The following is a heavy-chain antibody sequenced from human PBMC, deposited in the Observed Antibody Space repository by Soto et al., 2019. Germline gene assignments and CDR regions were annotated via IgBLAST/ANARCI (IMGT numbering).Heavy chain of an antibody. CDR1: GFTFRSYS. D-gene: IGHD4-17*01. CDR3: ATYGGIDV. J-gene: IGHJ6*02. CDR2: IWYDASHT. Sequence: PGGSLRLSCAASGFTFRSYSMHWVRQAPGKGLEWVALIWYDASHTYYADSVKGRFTISRDNYKNTLSLQMNSLRAEDTAVYYCATYGGIDVWGQGTTVTVSS. V-gene: IGHV3-33*01.